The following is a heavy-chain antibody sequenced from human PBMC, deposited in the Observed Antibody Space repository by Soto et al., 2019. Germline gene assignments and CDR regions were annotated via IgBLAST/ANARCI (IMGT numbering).Heavy chain of an antibody. V-gene: IGHV3-21*01. CDR3: ARDPLETTGEHLIDY. J-gene: IGHJ4*02. Sequence: PGGSLRLSCSASGFTFSGRSMNWVRQAPGKGLEWVSSISSSSYIYYADSVKGRFTISRDNAKNSLYLQMNSLRAEDTAVYYCARDPLETTGEHLIDYWGQGTLVTVSS. CDR1: GFTFSGRS. CDR2: ISSSSYI. D-gene: IGHD4-4*01.